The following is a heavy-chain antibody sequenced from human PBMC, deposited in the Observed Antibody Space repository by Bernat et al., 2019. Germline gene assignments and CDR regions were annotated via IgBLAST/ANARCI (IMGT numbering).Heavy chain of an antibody. CDR3: ARRKQRGWFDP. CDR2: INHSGST. J-gene: IGHJ5*02. D-gene: IGHD6-25*01. Sequence: QVQLQQWGAGLLKPSETLSLTCAVYGGSFSGYYWSWIRQPPGKGLEWIGEINHSGSTNYNPSLKSRVTISVDTSKNQFSLKLSSVTAADTAVYYCARRKQRGWFDPWGQGTLVTVSS. CDR1: GGSFSGYY. V-gene: IGHV4-34*01.